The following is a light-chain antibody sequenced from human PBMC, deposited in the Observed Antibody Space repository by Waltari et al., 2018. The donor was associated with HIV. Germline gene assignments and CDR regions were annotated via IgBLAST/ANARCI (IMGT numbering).Light chain of an antibody. CDR3: WSYAGSTPYVL. J-gene: IGLJ2*01. Sequence: QSALTQPASVSGSPGQSITISCTGTSSDLGSHNLVSWNKQHPGKAPYLIIYEGTKRPSGISNRFSGSKSGNTASLTISGLQADDEADYFCWSYAGSTPYVLLGGGTKLTVL. V-gene: IGLV2-23*01. CDR1: SSDLGSHNL. CDR2: EGT.